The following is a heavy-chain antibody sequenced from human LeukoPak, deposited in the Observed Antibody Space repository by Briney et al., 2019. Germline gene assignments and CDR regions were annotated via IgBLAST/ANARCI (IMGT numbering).Heavy chain of an antibody. CDR3: ARVRDFGSGVDV. CDR2: IYSGGST. CDR1: GFTVSSNY. D-gene: IGHD3-10*01. J-gene: IGHJ6*02. V-gene: IGHV3-53*04. Sequence: GGSLRLSCAASGFTVSSNYMRWVRQAPGKGLEWVAVIYSGGSTYYADSVKGRFTITRHNSNNTLYPQMTRLRAEDRAVYYCARVRDFGSGVDVWGQGTTVTVSS.